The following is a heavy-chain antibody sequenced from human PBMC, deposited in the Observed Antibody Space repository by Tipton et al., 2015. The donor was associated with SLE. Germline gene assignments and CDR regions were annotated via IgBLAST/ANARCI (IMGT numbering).Heavy chain of an antibody. V-gene: IGHV4-30-2*01. D-gene: IGHD6-19*01. CDR2: VYHSGSA. Sequence: TLSLTCSVSSYSIYNGYSWNWIRQPPGKGLEWIGYVYHSGSAYYNPSLKSRVTISVDRSRNQFSLILTSVTAADTAVYYCASEILRDYGSAWGPDYWGQGTLVTVSS. CDR1: SYSIYNGYS. J-gene: IGHJ4*02. CDR3: ASEILRDYGSAWGPDY.